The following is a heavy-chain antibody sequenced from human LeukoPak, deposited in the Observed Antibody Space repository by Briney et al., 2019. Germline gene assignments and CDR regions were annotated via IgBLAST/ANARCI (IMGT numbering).Heavy chain of an antibody. V-gene: IGHV3-48*04. D-gene: IGHD6-19*01. CDR2: ISSSSSTI. CDR3: ATGYSSGWYGGNWFDP. CDR1: GFTFSSYS. Sequence: GGSLRLSCAASGFTFSSYSMNWVRQAPGKGLEWVSYISSSSSTIYYADSVKGRFTTSRDNAKNSLYLQMNSLRAEDTAVYYCATGYSSGWYGGNWFDPWGQGTLVTVSS. J-gene: IGHJ5*02.